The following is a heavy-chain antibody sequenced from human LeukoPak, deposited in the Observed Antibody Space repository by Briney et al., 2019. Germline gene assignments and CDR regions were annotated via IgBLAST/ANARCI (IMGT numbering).Heavy chain of an antibody. D-gene: IGHD2-15*01. CDR2: IYHSGST. J-gene: IGHJ3*02. CDR1: GYSISSGYY. V-gene: IGHV4-38-2*02. CDR3: AREDIVVVHDAFGI. Sequence: SETLSLTCAVSGYSISSGYYWGWIRQPPGKGLEWIGSIYHSGSTYYNPSLKSRVTISVDTSKNQFSLKLSSVTAADTAVYYCAREDIVVVHDAFGIWGQGTMVTVSS.